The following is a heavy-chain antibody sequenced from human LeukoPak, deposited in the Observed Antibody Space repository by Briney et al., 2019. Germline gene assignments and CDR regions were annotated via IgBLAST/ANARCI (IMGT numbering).Heavy chain of an antibody. V-gene: IGHV1-69*04. J-gene: IGHJ4*02. D-gene: IGHD3-10*01. CDR2: IIPIFGIA. CDR3: ARLWFGESTFDY. Sequence: SVKVSCKASGGTFSSYAISWVRQAPGQGLEWMGRIIPIFGIANYAQKFQGRVTITADKSTRTAYMELSSLRSEDTAVYYCARLWFGESTFDYWGQGTLVTVSS. CDR1: GGTFSSYA.